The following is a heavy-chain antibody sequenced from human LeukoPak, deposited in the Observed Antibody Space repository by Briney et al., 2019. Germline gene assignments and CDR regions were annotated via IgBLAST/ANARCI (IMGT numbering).Heavy chain of an antibody. CDR2: INPDTGDK. CDR1: GYTFTNYH. CDR3: ARTTSMTASGYDY. V-gene: IGHV1-8*03. D-gene: IGHD2-21*02. Sequence: ASVKVSCKASGYTFTNYHINWVRQASGQGLEWMTWINPDTGDKGYARKFQDRVTITTDTSMSTAYMELSSLSSEDTAVYFCARTTSMTASGYDYWGQGTLVTVSS. J-gene: IGHJ4*02.